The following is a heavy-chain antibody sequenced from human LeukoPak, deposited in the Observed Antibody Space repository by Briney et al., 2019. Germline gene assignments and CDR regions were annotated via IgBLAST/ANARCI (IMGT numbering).Heavy chain of an antibody. CDR1: GYTFTSYG. D-gene: IGHD3-22*01. Sequence: ASVKVSCKASGYTFTSYGISWVRQAPGQGLEWMGWINPNSGGTNYAQKFQGRVTMTRDTSISTAYMELSRLRSDDTAVYYCARDFDYDSSGAFDIWGQGTMVTVSS. J-gene: IGHJ3*02. CDR2: INPNSGGT. CDR3: ARDFDYDSSGAFDI. V-gene: IGHV1-2*02.